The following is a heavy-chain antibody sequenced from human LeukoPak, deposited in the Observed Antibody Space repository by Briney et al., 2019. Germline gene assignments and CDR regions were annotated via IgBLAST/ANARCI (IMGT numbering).Heavy chain of an antibody. Sequence: KSGGSLRLSCAASGFTFSSYSMNWVRQAPGKGLEWVSSISSSSSYIYYADSVKGRFTISRDNAKNSLYLQMNSLRAEDTAVYYCARDRGYSGSLKSGFDYWGQGTLVTVSS. CDR3: ARDRGYSGSLKSGFDY. V-gene: IGHV3-21*06. D-gene: IGHD1-26*01. CDR1: GFTFSSYS. J-gene: IGHJ4*02. CDR2: ISSSSSYI.